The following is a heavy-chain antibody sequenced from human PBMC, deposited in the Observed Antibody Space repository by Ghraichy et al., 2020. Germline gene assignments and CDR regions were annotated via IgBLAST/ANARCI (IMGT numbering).Heavy chain of an antibody. J-gene: IGHJ4*02. CDR1: GGSFSGYY. CDR2: INHSGST. D-gene: IGHD3-22*01. V-gene: IGHV4-34*01. Sequence: ETLSLTCAVYGGSFSGYYWSWIRQPPGKGLEWIGEINHSGSTNYNPSLKSRVTISVDTSKNQFSLKLSSVTAANTAVYYCARGISSRYYYDSSGPTATPFDYWGQGTLVTVSS. CDR3: ARGISSRYYYDSSGPTATPFDY.